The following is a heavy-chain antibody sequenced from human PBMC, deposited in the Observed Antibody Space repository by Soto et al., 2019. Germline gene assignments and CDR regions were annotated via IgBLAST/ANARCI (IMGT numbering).Heavy chain of an antibody. Sequence: AVKVSCKASGGTFSRYAISWVRQAPGQGLEWMGGIIPIFGTANYAQKFQGRVTITADESTSTAYMELSSLRSEDTAVYYCARIAAPTVYYYGMDVWGQGTTVTVSS. CDR2: IIPIFGTA. D-gene: IGHD2-15*01. CDR1: GGTFSRYA. V-gene: IGHV1-69*13. J-gene: IGHJ6*02. CDR3: ARIAAPTVYYYGMDV.